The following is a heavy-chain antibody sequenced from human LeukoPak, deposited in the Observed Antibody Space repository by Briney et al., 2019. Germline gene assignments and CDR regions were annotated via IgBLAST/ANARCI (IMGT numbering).Heavy chain of an antibody. CDR2: ISSNGGST. CDR1: GFTFSSYA. Sequence: GASLRLSCAASGFTFSSYAMSWVRQAPGRGLEWVSAISSNGGSTYYADSVKGRFTISRDNSKNTLYLQMSSLRAEDTAVYYCVKDPYWFDPWGQGTLVTVSS. V-gene: IGHV3-64D*06. CDR3: VKDPYWFDP. J-gene: IGHJ5*02.